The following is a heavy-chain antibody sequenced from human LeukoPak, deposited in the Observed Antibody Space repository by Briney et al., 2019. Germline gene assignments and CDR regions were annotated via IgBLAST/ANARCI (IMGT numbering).Heavy chain of an antibody. J-gene: IGHJ2*01. CDR3: ARDRLASTRDWYFDL. V-gene: IGHV3-13*04. Sequence: PGGSLRLSCAASGFTFSSYDMHWVRQATGKGLEWVSAIGTAGDTYYPGSVKGRFTISRENAKSSLYLQMNSLRAGDTAVYYCARDRLASTRDWYFDLWGRGTLVTVSS. D-gene: IGHD5/OR15-5a*01. CDR1: GFTFSSYD. CDR2: IGTAGDT.